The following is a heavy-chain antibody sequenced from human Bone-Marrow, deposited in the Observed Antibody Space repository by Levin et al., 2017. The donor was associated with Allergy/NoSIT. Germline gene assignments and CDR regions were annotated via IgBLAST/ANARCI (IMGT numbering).Heavy chain of an antibody. D-gene: IGHD2-2*01. CDR1: GGSISTYY. J-gene: IGHJ6*02. CDR2: IYTSGSA. V-gene: IGHV4-4*07. Sequence: SETLSLTCTVSGGSISTYYWSWIRQPAGKGLEWIGRIYTSGSANYNPSLKSRVTMSVDTSKNQISLKLRSVTAADTAVYHCARDVYCSSNSCYLLGADGMDVWGQGTTVTVSS. CDR3: ARDVYCSSNSCYLLGADGMDV.